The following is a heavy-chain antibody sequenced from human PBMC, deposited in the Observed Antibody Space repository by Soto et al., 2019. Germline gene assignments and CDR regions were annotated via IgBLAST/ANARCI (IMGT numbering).Heavy chain of an antibody. J-gene: IGHJ4*02. Sequence: ASVKVSCKAIGYSFTSHYMHWVRQAPGQGLEWMGTIYPGGVNIGYAQKFKRRVTITRDTSASTAYMELSSLLSEDTAEYYCARPQYGDYIDYWGQGTLVTVSS. CDR2: IYPGGVNI. CDR1: GYSFTSHY. CDR3: ARPQYGDYIDY. D-gene: IGHD4-17*01. V-gene: IGHV1-46*01.